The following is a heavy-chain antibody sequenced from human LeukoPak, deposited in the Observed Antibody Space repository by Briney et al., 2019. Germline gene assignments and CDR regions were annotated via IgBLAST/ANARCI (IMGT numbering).Heavy chain of an antibody. Sequence: SETLSLTCTVSGGSISSGSHYWSWIRQPAGKGLEWIGRIYISGGTNYNPSLKSRVTISVDTSKNQFSLKLSSVTAADTAVYYCAIQSFSSGWAFWGQGTLVTVSS. CDR2: IYISGGT. J-gene: IGHJ4*02. V-gene: IGHV4-61*02. CDR3: AIQSFSSGWAF. D-gene: IGHD6-19*01. CDR1: GGSISSGSHY.